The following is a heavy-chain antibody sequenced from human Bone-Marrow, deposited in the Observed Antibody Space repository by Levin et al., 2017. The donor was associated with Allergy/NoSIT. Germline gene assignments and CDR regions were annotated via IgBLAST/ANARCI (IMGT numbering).Heavy chain of an antibody. D-gene: IGHD3-16*01. Sequence: GGSLRLSCAASGFTFSSYSMNWVRQAPGKGLEWVSSISSSSSYIYYADSVKGRFTISRDNAKNSLYLQMNSLRAEDTAVYYCARALGDRVFNFDYWGQGTLVTVSS. CDR2: ISSSSSYI. CDR1: GFTFSSYS. V-gene: IGHV3-21*01. J-gene: IGHJ4*02. CDR3: ARALGDRVFNFDY.